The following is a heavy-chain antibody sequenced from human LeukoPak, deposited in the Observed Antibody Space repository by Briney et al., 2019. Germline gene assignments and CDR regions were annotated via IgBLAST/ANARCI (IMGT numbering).Heavy chain of an antibody. V-gene: IGHV3-21*01. CDR3: ARDAVRGNWFDP. J-gene: IGHJ5*02. D-gene: IGHD3-10*02. CDR2: ISSSSSYI. Sequence: PGGSLRLSCAASGFTFSSYSMNWVRQAPGKGLEWVSSISSSSSYIYYADSVKGRFTISRDNAKNSLYLQMNSLRAVDTAVYYCARDAVRGNWFDPWGQGTLVTVSS. CDR1: GFTFSSYS.